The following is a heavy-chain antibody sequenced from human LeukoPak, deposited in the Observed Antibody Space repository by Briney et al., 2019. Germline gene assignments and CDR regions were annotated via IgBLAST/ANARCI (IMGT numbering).Heavy chain of an antibody. D-gene: IGHD3-3*01. CDR3: ATSRLRFLEWLLYIFDY. J-gene: IGHJ4*02. V-gene: IGHV1-69*05. CDR2: IIPIFGTA. CDR1: GGTFSSYA. Sequence: SVKVSRKASGGTFSSYAISWVRQAPGQGLEWMGGIIPIFGTANYAQKFQGRVTITTDESTSTAYMELSSLRSEDTAVYYCATSRLRFLEWLLYIFDYWGQGTLVTVSS.